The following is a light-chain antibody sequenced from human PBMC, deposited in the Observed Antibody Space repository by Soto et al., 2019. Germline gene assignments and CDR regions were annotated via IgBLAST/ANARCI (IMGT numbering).Light chain of an antibody. CDR1: QSLLDSEEGNTH. Sequence: DIVLTQTPVSLPVTPGEPASLSCRASQSLLDSEEGNTHLDWYLQKPGQSPQLLISTLSIRASVVPDRLSGSGSGLDFTLKISSVEAEDAGVYYCMQRLEYPLTFGGGTKLVIK. CDR3: MQRLEYPLT. V-gene: IGKV2-40*01. CDR2: TLS. J-gene: IGKJ4*01.